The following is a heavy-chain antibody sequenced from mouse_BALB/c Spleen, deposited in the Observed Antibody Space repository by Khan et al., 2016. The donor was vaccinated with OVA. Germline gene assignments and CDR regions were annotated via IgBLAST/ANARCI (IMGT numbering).Heavy chain of an antibody. Sequence: VQLQQPGAEVVRPGALVKLSCKASAFNIKDYYIHWVKQRPEQGLEWIGWIDPENGNIIYDPKFQGKASITADTSSNTAYLQLSSLTSEDTAVYYCARSGYEAWFSYWGHGTLLTVSA. CDR1: AFNIKDYY. D-gene: IGHD3-1*01. CDR2: IDPENGNI. V-gene: IGHV14-1*02. CDR3: ARSGYEAWFSY. J-gene: IGHJ3*01.